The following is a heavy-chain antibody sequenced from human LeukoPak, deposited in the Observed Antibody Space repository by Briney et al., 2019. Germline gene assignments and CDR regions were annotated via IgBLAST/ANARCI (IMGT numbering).Heavy chain of an antibody. Sequence: PSETLSLTCTVSSYSISSGYHWGWIRQPPGKGLEWIGNIYRSGITYYNPSLKSRVTMSVDTSKNQFSLELSSVTAADTAIYYCARVNWVVDYWGQGTLVTVSS. V-gene: IGHV4-38-2*02. CDR2: IYRSGIT. CDR3: ARVNWVVDY. D-gene: IGHD1-1*01. J-gene: IGHJ4*02. CDR1: SYSISSGYH.